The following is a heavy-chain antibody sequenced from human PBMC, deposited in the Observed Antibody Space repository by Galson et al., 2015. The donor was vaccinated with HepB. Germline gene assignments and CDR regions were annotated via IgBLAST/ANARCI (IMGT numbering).Heavy chain of an antibody. J-gene: IGHJ4*02. D-gene: IGHD3-10*01. CDR3: VKPGSGSYI. CDR1: GFTFSSYS. V-gene: IGHV3-23*01. Sequence: SLRLSCAASGFTFSSYSMNWVRQAPGKGLEWFSSISGTGENTYYADSVKGRFTISRDNSRNTLYLQMNSLRVEDTAVYYCVKPGSGSYIWGQGTLVTVSS. CDR2: ISGTGENT.